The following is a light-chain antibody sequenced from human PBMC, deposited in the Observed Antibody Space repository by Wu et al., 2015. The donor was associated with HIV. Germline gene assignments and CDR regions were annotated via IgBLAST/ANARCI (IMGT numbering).Light chain of an antibody. Sequence: IQLTQSPPSLSASVGDRVTITCRTSQGIRNSLAWYQQKPGKAPHLLIYAGSTLQGGVPSRFSGSGSGTDFTLTISSLQPEDFATYYCQQVYTYPRTFGQGTTVEVK. CDR1: QGIRNS. CDR3: QQVYTYPRT. CDR2: AGS. V-gene: IGKV1-9*01. J-gene: IGKJ1*01.